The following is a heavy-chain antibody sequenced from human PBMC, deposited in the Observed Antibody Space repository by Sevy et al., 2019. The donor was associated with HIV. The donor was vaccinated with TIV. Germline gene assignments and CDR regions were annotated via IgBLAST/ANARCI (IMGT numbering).Heavy chain of an antibody. D-gene: IGHD6-13*01. CDR2: ISSSGSTI. V-gene: IGHV3-48*04. CDR3: ARDSSGYSSSWYIY. Sequence: GGSLRLSCAASGFTFSNYGMHWVRQAPGKGLEWVSYISSSGSTIYYADSVKGRFTISRDNAKNSLYLQMNSLRAEDTAVYYCARDSSGYSSSWYIYWGQGTLVTVSS. J-gene: IGHJ4*02. CDR1: GFTFSNYG.